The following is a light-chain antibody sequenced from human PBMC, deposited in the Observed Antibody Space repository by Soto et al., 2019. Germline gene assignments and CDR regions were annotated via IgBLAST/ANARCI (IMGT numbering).Light chain of an antibody. CDR2: DVS. J-gene: IGLJ1*01. V-gene: IGLV2-11*01. CDR3: CSYAGSYTF. CDR1: SSDVGGYNY. Sequence: QSALTQPRSVSGSPGQSVTISCTGTSSDVGGYNYVSWYQQHPGKAPKLMIYDVSKRPSGVPDRFSGSKSGNTASLTISGLQAEDEDDYYCCSYAGSYTFFGTGTKLTAL.